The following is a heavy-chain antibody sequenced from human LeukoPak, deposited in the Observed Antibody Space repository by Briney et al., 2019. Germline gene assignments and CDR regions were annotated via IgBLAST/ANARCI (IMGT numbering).Heavy chain of an antibody. D-gene: IGHD6-13*01. CDR1: GGSFSTSY. J-gene: IGHJ4*02. Sequence: SETLSLTCTLSGGSFSTSYWSWIRQPPGKGLEWIGFIYYSGSTNYNLSLKSRVTIDTSKNQFSLKLNSVTDADTAVYYCAKGEQLVYFDYWGQGTLVTVSS. CDR3: AKGEQLVYFDY. CDR2: IYYSGST. V-gene: IGHV4-59*01.